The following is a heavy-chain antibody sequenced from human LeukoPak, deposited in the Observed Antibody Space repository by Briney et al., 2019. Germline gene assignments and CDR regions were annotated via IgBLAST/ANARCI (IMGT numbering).Heavy chain of an antibody. Sequence: ASVKVSCKASGYTFTGYYMHWVRQAPGQGLGWMGWINPNSGGTNYAQKLQGRVSMTTDTSTSTAYMDLRSLRSDDTAVYYCARDLRYSSGWSASGMDVWGKGTTVTISS. CDR3: ARDLRYSSGWSASGMDV. CDR2: INPNSGGT. D-gene: IGHD6-19*01. V-gene: IGHV1-2*02. J-gene: IGHJ6*03. CDR1: GYTFTGYY.